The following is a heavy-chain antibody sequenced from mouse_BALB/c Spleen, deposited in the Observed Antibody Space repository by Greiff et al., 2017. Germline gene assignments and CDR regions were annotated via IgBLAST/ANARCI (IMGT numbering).Heavy chain of an antibody. CDR2: ISSGGST. D-gene: IGHD1-2*01. Sequence: EVQLQESGGGLVKPGGSLKLSCAASGFTFSSYAMSWVRQTPEKRLEWVASISSGGSTYYPDSVKGRFTISRDNARNILYLQMSSLRSEDTAMYYCARGSDYYGLDYWGQGTTLTVSS. J-gene: IGHJ2*01. CDR1: GFTFSSYA. V-gene: IGHV5-6-5*01. CDR3: ARGSDYYGLDY.